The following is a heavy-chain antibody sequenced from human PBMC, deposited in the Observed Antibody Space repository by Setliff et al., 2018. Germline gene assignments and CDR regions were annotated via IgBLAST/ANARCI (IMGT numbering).Heavy chain of an antibody. CDR1: GGSNSSSY. CDR2: ISYTGST. Sequence: SETLSLTCSVSGGSNSSSYWTWIRQPPGKGLEWIAYISYTGSTNYNPSLKSRVTISVDTSKNQFSLRLTSVTAADTAVYYCARLSPYNTGPPFDYWGQGTLVTVS. D-gene: IGHD2-8*02. V-gene: IGHV4-59*08. J-gene: IGHJ4*02. CDR3: ARLSPYNTGPPFDY.